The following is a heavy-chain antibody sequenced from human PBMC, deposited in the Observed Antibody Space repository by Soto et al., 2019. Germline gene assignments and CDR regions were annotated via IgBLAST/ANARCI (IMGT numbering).Heavy chain of an antibody. CDR2: IGTSGKTI. CDR3: ARDPAIYSGKFDYGLDV. D-gene: IGHD4-4*01. J-gene: IGHJ6*02. Sequence: VQLVESGGGLVKPGGSLRLSCAVSGFTFSSYEMNWVRQAPGKGLEWVSYIGTSGKTIYYADSVRGRFTISRDNAKNSLYLQMNSLRAEDTAVYFCARDPAIYSGKFDYGLDVWGRGTTVTVSS. CDR1: GFTFSSYE. V-gene: IGHV3-48*03.